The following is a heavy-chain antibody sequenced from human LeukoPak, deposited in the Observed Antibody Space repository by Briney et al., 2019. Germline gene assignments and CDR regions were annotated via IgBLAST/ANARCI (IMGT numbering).Heavy chain of an antibody. D-gene: IGHD3-10*01. J-gene: IGHJ4*02. CDR3: ARAGSHWHYVY. CDR1: GVTFSGFS. V-gene: IGHV3-7*01. Sequence: GGSLRLSCAASGVTFSGFSMSWVRQRPTKGREWVANIKQDGSERYYVDSVKGRFTISRDNAKNTLSLQMNNLRVEDTAVYYCARAGSHWHYVYWGQGTVVTVSS. CDR2: IKQDGSER.